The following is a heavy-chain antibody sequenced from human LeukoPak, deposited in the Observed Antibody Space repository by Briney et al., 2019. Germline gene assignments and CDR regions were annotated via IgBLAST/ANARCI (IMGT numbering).Heavy chain of an antibody. J-gene: IGHJ6*03. V-gene: IGHV3-30*02. CDR2: IRYDGSNK. CDR1: GFTFSSYG. Sequence: PGGSLRLSCAASGFTFSSYGMHWVRQAPGKGLEWVAFIRYDGSNKYYADSVKGRFTISRDNSKNTLYLQMNSLRAEDTAVYYCAKDIGSSGYYYMDVWGKGTTVTISS. CDR3: AKDIGSSGYYYMDV. D-gene: IGHD3-22*01.